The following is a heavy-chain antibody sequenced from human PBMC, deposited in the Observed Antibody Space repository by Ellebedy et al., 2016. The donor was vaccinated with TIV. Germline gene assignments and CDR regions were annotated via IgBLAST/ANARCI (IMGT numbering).Heavy chain of an antibody. J-gene: IGHJ4*02. CDR2: IRSKANSYAT. CDR3: TRGSSDSSAYYYGY. Sequence: GESLKISCAASGFTFSGSAMHWVRQASGKGLEWVGRIRSKANSYATAYAASVKGRFTISRDDSKNTAYLKTNSLETEDTAVYYCTRGSSDSSAYYYGYWGQGTLVTVSS. CDR1: GFTFSGSA. V-gene: IGHV3-73*01. D-gene: IGHD3-22*01.